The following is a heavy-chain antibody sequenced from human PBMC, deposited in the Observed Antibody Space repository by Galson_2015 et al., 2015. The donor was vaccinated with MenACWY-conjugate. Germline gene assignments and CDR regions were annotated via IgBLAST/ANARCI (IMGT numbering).Heavy chain of an antibody. CDR1: GGSISSGGHY. J-gene: IGHJ2*01. D-gene: IGHD2-21*02. CDR3: AGGVLVTAMHSWYFDL. Sequence: LSLTCTVSGGSISSGGHYWSWIRQPPGKGLEWIGEINHSGSANYNPSLKSRVTISVDTSKNQFSLKLTSVTAADTALYFCAGGVLVTAMHSWYFDLWGRGTLVTVSS. V-gene: IGHV4-61*08. CDR2: INHSGSA.